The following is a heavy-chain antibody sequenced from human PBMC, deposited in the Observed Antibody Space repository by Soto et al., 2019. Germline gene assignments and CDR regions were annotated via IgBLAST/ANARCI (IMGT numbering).Heavy chain of an antibody. D-gene: IGHD6-6*01. CDR2: INPNSGGT. CDR1: GYTFTGYY. CDR3: ARLEYSSSGLDP. J-gene: IGHJ5*02. V-gene: IGHV1-2*02. Sequence: ASVKVSCKASGYTFTGYYMHWVRQAPGQGLEWMGRINPNSGGTNYAQKFQGRVTMTTDTSTSIAYMELRSLRSDDTAVYYCARLEYSSSGLDPLGQGTLVTVSS.